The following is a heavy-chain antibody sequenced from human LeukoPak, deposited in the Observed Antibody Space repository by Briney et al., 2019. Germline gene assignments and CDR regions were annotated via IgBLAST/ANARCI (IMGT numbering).Heavy chain of an antibody. CDR3: TTTIVGVTTWFDP. CDR1: GFTLSNAY. J-gene: IGHJ5*02. Sequence: PGGSLRLSCAASGFTLSNAYMSWVRQAPGRGLEWVGRIKNKTNGGTTDYAAPVKGRFTISRDDSKNTLYLQMNSLKTEDTAVYYCTTTIVGVTTWFDPWGQGTLVTVSS. D-gene: IGHD1-26*01. CDR2: IKNKTNGGTT. V-gene: IGHV3-15*01.